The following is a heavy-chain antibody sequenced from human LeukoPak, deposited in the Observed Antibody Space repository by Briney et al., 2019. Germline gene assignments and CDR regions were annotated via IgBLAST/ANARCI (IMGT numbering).Heavy chain of an antibody. Sequence: SETLSLTCTVSGGSVSSSGYYWAWIRQPPGKGLEWIGYIYYSGSANYNPSLKSRVTISGDTSKNQFSLKLSSVTAADSAVYYCASTYRYCSGGSCSYYFDYWGQGTLVTVSS. D-gene: IGHD2-15*01. CDR2: IYYSGSA. CDR1: GGSVSSSGYY. V-gene: IGHV4-61*08. J-gene: IGHJ4*02. CDR3: ASTYRYCSGGSCSYYFDY.